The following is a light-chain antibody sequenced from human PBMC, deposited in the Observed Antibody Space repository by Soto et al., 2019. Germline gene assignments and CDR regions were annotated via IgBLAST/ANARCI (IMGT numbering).Light chain of an antibody. Sequence: EIVLTQSPGTLSLSPGESTTLSCRASQSVGRNFLAGYQQKPGRAPRLLIHGASYRAPGVPDRFSGSGSETDFILTISRQEPEDFAVYSCRRFAASPPTFGGGTKVEIK. V-gene: IGKV3-20*01. CDR3: RRFAASPPT. CDR2: GAS. CDR1: QSVGRNF. J-gene: IGKJ4*01.